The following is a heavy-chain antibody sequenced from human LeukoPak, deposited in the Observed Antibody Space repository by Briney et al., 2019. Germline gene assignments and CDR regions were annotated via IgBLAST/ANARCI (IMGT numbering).Heavy chain of an antibody. CDR2: ISGSGGST. D-gene: IGHD2-21*01. CDR1: GFTVSSYA. Sequence: PGGSLRLSCAASGFTVSSYAMSWVRQAPGKGLEWVSVISGSGGSTSYADSVKGRFTISRDNSKNTLYLQMNSLRVEDTAVYYCENDRALVRSAYFDYWGQGTLVIVSS. V-gene: IGHV3-23*01. J-gene: IGHJ4*02. CDR3: ENDRALVRSAYFDY.